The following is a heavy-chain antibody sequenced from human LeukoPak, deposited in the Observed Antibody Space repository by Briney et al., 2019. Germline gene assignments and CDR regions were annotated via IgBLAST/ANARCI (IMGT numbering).Heavy chain of an antibody. CDR1: GASISTYY. J-gene: IGHJ2*01. D-gene: IGHD2-21*01. CDR2: MYTSGST. Sequence: PSETLSLTCTVSGASISTYYWSWIRQPAGKGLEWIGRMYTSGSTNYNPSLKSRGTMSVDPSKNQLSLKLSSVTAADTAVYFCARDNGGDYWYSDIWGRGTLVTVSS. V-gene: IGHV4-4*07. CDR3: ARDNGGDYWYSDI.